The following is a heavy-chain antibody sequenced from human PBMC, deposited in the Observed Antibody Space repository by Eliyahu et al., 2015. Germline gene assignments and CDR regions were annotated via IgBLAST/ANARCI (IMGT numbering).Heavy chain of an antibody. CDR2: IYTRGST. D-gene: IGHD3-3*01. Sequence: QVQLQESGPGXVKPSETLSLTCXVSGGSXSSYYWSWIRPPAGKGXEWIGRIYTRGSTNXNPSLKSRVXMSVDTSKNQFSLKLSSVTAADTAVYYCAREPKNYDFWSXDVDYWGQGTLVTVSS. J-gene: IGHJ4*02. V-gene: IGHV4-4*07. CDR1: GGSXSSYY. CDR3: AREPKNYDFWSXDVDY.